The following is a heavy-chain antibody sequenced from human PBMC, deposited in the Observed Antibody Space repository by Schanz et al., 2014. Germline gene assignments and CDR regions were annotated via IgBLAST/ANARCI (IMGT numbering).Heavy chain of an antibody. V-gene: IGHV3-73*01. Sequence: EVQLVESGGGLVQPGGSLTLSCAASGFTFSGSAMHWVRQASGKGLEWVGRIRSKTNSYATAYTASVKGRFTISRDDSKNTAYLQMNSLNNDDTAVYYCVSAAIDFDYWGQGSLVTVSS. CDR1: GFTFSGSA. J-gene: IGHJ4*02. CDR2: IRSKTNSYAT. D-gene: IGHD2-2*01. CDR3: VSAAIDFDY.